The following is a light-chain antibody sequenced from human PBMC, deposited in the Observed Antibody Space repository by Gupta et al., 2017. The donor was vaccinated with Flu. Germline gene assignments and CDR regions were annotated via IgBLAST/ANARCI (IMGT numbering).Light chain of an antibody. J-gene: IGLJ2*01. CDR3: RSGYASAVV. CDR1: SGSNVGLYK. Sequence: TWGSGSNVGLYKIYWYQQKPGSPPQDLLRYKSDSDKQQGSGVPSRFSGSKDASANAGIVVISGSQAEDEADYYCRSGYASAVVFGGGTKLTVL. CDR2: YKSDSDK. V-gene: IGLV5-45*01.